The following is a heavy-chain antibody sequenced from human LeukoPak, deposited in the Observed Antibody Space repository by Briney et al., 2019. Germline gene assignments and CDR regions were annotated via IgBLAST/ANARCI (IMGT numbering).Heavy chain of an antibody. V-gene: IGHV3-53*01. Sequence: PGGSLRLSCAASGFTVSSNYMNWVRQAPGKGLEWVSVIYRGGSTYYADSVKGRFTISRDTSKNTVYLQMNSLRAEDTAVYYCARGGARQQLVENYFDYWGQGTLVTVSS. CDR3: ARGGARQQLVENYFDY. D-gene: IGHD6-13*01. CDR1: GFTVSSNY. CDR2: IYRGGST. J-gene: IGHJ4*02.